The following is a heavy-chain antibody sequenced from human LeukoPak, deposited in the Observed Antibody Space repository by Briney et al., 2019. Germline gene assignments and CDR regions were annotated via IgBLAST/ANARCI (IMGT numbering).Heavy chain of an antibody. CDR2: IRYDGSNK. J-gene: IGHJ3*02. Sequence: PGGSLRLSCAASGFTFSSYWMNWVRQAPGKGLEWVAFIRYDGSNKYYADSVKGRFTISRDNSKDTLYLQMNSLRAEDTAVYYCAKDVRRWLQLRWHAFDIWGQGTMVTVSS. V-gene: IGHV3-30*02. CDR1: GFTFSSYW. CDR3: AKDVRRWLQLRWHAFDI. D-gene: IGHD5-24*01.